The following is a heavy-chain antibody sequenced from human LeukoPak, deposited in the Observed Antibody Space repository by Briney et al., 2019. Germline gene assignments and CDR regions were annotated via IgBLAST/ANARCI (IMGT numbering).Heavy chain of an antibody. Sequence: ASVKVSCKASGYTFTSYDINWVRQATGQGLEWMGWMNPNSGNTGYAQKFQGRVTMTRNTSISTAYMELSSLRSEDTAVYYCARRWIAAAGTSRRYYYYYMDVWGKGTTVTISS. J-gene: IGHJ6*03. D-gene: IGHD6-13*01. CDR3: ARRWIAAAGTSRRYYYYYMDV. V-gene: IGHV1-8*01. CDR2: MNPNSGNT. CDR1: GYTFTSYD.